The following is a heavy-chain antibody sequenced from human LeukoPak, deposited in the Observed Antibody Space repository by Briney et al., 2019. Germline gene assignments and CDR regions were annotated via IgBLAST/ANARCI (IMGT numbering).Heavy chain of an antibody. CDR2: IRYDESNK. CDR3: ASLGDSIY. CDR1: GFPFSNYG. D-gene: IGHD1-26*01. V-gene: IGHV3-30*02. Sequence: GGSLRLSCAASGFPFSNYGMHWVRQAPGKRPEWVSFIRYDESNKYYADSVKGRFAISRENANNHFYLQMNSLRAGDTAVYFCASLGDSIYWGQGTLVTVSS. J-gene: IGHJ4*02.